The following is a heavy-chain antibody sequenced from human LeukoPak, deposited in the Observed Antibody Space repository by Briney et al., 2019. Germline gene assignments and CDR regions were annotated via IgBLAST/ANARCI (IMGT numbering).Heavy chain of an antibody. Sequence: GGSLRLSCAASGFTFSNYWISWVRQAPGKGLEWVASIHQHGNEKYFVDSVRGRFTISRDNAKNSLYLQMSSLRAEDTAVYYCATLNGPLFEYWGQGTLVTVSS. CDR2: IHQHGNEK. V-gene: IGHV3-7*01. J-gene: IGHJ4*02. CDR3: ATLNGPLFEY. CDR1: GFTFSNYW. D-gene: IGHD2-8*01.